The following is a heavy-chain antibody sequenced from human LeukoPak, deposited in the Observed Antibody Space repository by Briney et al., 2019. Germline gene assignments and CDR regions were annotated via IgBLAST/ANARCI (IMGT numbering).Heavy chain of an antibody. Sequence: PSETLSLTCTVSGGSISSSSYYWGWIRQPPGKGLEWIGSIYYSGSTYYNPSLKSRVTISVDTSKNQFSLKLSSVTAADTAVYYCARDGFSGWYSDYWGQGTLVTVSS. V-gene: IGHV4-39*07. CDR3: ARDGFSGWYSDY. J-gene: IGHJ4*02. D-gene: IGHD6-19*01. CDR1: GGSISSSSYY. CDR2: IYYSGST.